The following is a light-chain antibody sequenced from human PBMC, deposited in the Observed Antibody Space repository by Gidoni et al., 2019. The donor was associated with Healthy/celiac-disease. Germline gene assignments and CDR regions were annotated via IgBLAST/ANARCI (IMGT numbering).Light chain of an antibody. CDR2: AAS. CDR1: QGISSW. Sequence: DIQRTEPPSSVSAAVGDRVTITCRESQGISSWLAWYQQKPGKAPKLLIYAASSLQSGVPSRFSGSGSGTDFTHTISRLQPEDFSTFYCQQANSFPHAFGQGIQAGDQT. J-gene: IGKJ2*01. CDR3: QQANSFPHA. V-gene: IGKV1-12*01.